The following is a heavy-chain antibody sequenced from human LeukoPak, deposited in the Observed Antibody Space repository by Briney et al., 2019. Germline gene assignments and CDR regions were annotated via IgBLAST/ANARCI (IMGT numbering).Heavy chain of an antibody. Sequence: SETLSLTCTVSGGSISSYYWSWIRLPPGKGLEWIGYIYYTGATYYNPSLKSRVTISLDTSRNQFSLKLSSVTAADAAVYYCARAGYSYGTGYYFDYWGQGALVTVSS. CDR2: IYYTGAT. V-gene: IGHV4-59*01. D-gene: IGHD5-18*01. J-gene: IGHJ4*02. CDR1: GGSISSYY. CDR3: ARAGYSYGTGYYFDY.